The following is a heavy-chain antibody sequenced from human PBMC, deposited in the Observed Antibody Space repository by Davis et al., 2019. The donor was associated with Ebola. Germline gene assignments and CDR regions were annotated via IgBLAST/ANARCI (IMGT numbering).Heavy chain of an antibody. J-gene: IGHJ6*02. CDR1: GFTFSGSA. D-gene: IGHD3-22*01. V-gene: IGHV3-73*01. Sequence: GESLKISCAASGFTFSGSAMHWVRQASGKGLEWVGRIRSKANSYATAYAASVKGRFTISRDDSKNTAYLQMNSLRAEDTAVYYCARESRIYDSSGYYWLTYGMDVWGQGTTVTVSS. CDR3: ARESRIYDSSGYYWLTYGMDV. CDR2: IRSKANSYAT.